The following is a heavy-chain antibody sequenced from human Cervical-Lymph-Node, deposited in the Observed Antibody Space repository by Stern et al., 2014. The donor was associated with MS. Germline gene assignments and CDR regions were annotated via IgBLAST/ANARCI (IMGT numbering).Heavy chain of an antibody. CDR3: AGYSVASTTIQGGSAFDL. CDR2: IYPGDADT. V-gene: IGHV5-51*03. D-gene: IGHD1-26*01. Sequence: EVQLVQSGAEVKKPGESLKISCKGSGYSFTDYWIGWVRQMPGKGLEWVGIIYPGDADTRYSPSLQGQVTISADKSISTAYLQWSSLKASDTAIYFCAGYSVASTTIQGGSAFDLWGQGTMVTVSS. J-gene: IGHJ3*01. CDR1: GYSFTDYW.